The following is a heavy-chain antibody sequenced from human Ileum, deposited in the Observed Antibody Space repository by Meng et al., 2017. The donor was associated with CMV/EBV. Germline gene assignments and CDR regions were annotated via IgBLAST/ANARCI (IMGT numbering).Heavy chain of an antibody. Sequence: ASVKVSCKASGYTFTGYYMHWVRQAPGQGLEWMGWINPNSGGTNYAQKFQGRVTMTRDTSISTAYMELSRLRSDDTAVYYCARDGVLCGDTTCRGFYSWGQGTLVTVSS. V-gene: IGHV1-2*02. CDR1: GYTFTGYY. CDR3: ARDGVLCGDTTCRGFYS. J-gene: IGHJ5*02. CDR2: INPNSGGT. D-gene: IGHD2-21*01.